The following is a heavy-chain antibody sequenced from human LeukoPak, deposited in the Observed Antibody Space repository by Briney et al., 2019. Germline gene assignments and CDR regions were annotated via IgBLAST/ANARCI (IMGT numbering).Heavy chain of an antibody. Sequence: ASVKVSCKASGYTLTSYYMHWVRQAPGQGLEWMGIINPSGGSTSYAQKFQGRVTMTRDMSTSTVYMELSSLRSEDTAVYYCATAGRIAAAGGAFDIWGQGTMVTVSS. CDR2: INPSGGST. CDR3: ATAGRIAAAGGAFDI. V-gene: IGHV1-46*01. J-gene: IGHJ3*02. D-gene: IGHD6-13*01. CDR1: GYTLTSYY.